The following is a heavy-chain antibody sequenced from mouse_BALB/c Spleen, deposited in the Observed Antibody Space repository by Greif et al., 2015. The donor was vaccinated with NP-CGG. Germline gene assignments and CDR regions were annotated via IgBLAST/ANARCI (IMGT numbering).Heavy chain of an antibody. D-gene: IGHD3-3*01. V-gene: IGHV7-3*02. CDR2: IRNKANGYTT. Sequence: EVQLVESGGGLVQPGGSLRLSCATSGFTFTDYYMSWVRQPPGKALEWLGFIRNKANGYTTEYSASVKGRFTISRDNSQSILYLQMNTLRAEDSATYYCARDKGGDDAMDYWGQGTSATVSS. J-gene: IGHJ4*01. CDR1: GFTFTDYY. CDR3: ARDKGGDDAMDY.